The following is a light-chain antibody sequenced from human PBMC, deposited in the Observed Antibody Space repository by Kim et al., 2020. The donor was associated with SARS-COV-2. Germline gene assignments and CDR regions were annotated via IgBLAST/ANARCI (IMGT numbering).Light chain of an antibody. V-gene: IGLV6-57*04. CDR2: EDN. CDR3: QSYDSSNQV. CDR1: SGSIASNY. J-gene: IGLJ3*02. Sequence: NFMLTQPHSVSDSPGQTVTISCTRSSGSIASNYVQWYQQRPGRAPTTVIYEDNQRPSGVPDRFSGSIDSSSNSASLTISGLKTEDEADYYCQSYDSSNQVFGGGTQLTVL.